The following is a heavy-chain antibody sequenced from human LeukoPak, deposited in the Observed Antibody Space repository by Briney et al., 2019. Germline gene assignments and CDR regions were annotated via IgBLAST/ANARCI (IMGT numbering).Heavy chain of an antibody. V-gene: IGHV1-24*01. CDR1: GYIFTELS. CDR3: AIDTVYYDPPSY. D-gene: IGHD3-16*01. CDR2: SDPENGKA. J-gene: IGHJ4*01. Sequence: GASVNVSYKVSGYIFTELSMHWVRQSPGKGLEWMGGSDPENGKAVYAQNFQGRVTMTEDTSADTAYMELSSLRSEDTAVYYCAIDTVYYDPPSYWGQGTLVTVSS.